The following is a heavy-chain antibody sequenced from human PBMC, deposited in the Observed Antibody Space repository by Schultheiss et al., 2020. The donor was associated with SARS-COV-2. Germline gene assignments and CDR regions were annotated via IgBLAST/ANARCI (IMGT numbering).Heavy chain of an antibody. D-gene: IGHD6-19*01. CDR1: GGSFSGYY. Sequence: SETLSLTCAVYGGSFSGYYWSWIRQPPGKGLEWIGEINHSGSTNYNPSLKSRVTISVDTSKNQFSLKLSSVTAADTAVYYCATNRSPGWIDYWGQGTLVTVSS. V-gene: IGHV4-34*01. CDR3: ATNRSPGWIDY. CDR2: INHSGST. J-gene: IGHJ4*02.